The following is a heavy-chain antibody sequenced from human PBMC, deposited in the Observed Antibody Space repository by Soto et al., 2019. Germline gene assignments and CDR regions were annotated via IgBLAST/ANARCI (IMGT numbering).Heavy chain of an antibody. CDR2: IVVGSGNT. V-gene: IGHV1-58*01. CDR1: GFTFTSSA. J-gene: IGHJ6*02. Sequence: SVKVSCKAPGFTFTSSAVQWVRQARGQRLEWIGWIVVGSGNTNYAQKFQERVTVTRDMSTSTAYMELSSLRSEDTAVYYCAAGGITMVRGVIVYYYYGMDVWGQGTTVTVSS. D-gene: IGHD3-10*01. CDR3: AAGGITMVRGVIVYYYYGMDV.